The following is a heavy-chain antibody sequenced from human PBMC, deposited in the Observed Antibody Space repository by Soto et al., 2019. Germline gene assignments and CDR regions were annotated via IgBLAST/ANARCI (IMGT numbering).Heavy chain of an antibody. J-gene: IGHJ4*02. V-gene: IGHV3-48*01. CDR1: GFAFSLYA. D-gene: IGHD4-17*01. CDR2: ISSGSGTI. Sequence: GGSLRLSCAASGFAFSLYAMNWVRQAPGKGLEWVSYISSGSGTIYYADSVKGRFTISRDNAKNSLYLQMNSLRAEDAAVYFCARLPTVTTSDFDSWGQGTLVTVSS. CDR3: ARLPTVTTSDFDS.